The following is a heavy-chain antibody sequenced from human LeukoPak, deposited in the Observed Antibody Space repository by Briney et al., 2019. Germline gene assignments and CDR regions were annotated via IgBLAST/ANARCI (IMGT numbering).Heavy chain of an antibody. V-gene: IGHV4-59*01. D-gene: IGHD3-16*01. CDR3: ARGWGYFDY. Sequence: PSETLSLTCTVSGASISSYYWSWIRQPPGKGLEWIAYIYYSGSTNYNPSLESRVTISVDTSKNQFSLKLSSVTAADTAVYYCARGWGYFDYWGQGTLVTVSS. CDR2: IYYSGST. J-gene: IGHJ4*02. CDR1: GASISSYY.